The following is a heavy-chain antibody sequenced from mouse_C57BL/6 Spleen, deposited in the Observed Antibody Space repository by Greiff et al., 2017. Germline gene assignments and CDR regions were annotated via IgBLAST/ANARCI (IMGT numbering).Heavy chain of an antibody. CDR3: ARGLAYGSSPWFAY. CDR1: GYSFTSYY. Sequence: VQLQESGPELVKPGASVKISCKASGYSFTSYYIHWVKQRPGQGLEWIGWIYPGSGNTKYNEKFKGKATLTADTSSSTAYMQLSSLTSEDSAVYYCARGLAYGSSPWFAYWGQGTLVTVSA. V-gene: IGHV1-66*01. D-gene: IGHD1-1*01. CDR2: IYPGSGNT. J-gene: IGHJ3*01.